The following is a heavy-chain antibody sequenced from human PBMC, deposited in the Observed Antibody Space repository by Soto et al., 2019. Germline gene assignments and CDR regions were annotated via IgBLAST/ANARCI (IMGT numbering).Heavy chain of an antibody. Sequence: QVQLVQSGAEVKKPGSSVKVSCKASGGTFSSYTSSWVRQAPGQGLEWMGRIIPILGIANYAQKFQGRVTITADKSTSTAYMELSSLRSEDTAVYYCARALDCSGPFDYWGQGTLVTVSS. CDR2: IIPILGIA. CDR3: ARALDCSGPFDY. V-gene: IGHV1-69*02. J-gene: IGHJ4*02. CDR1: GGTFSSYT. D-gene: IGHD2-15*01.